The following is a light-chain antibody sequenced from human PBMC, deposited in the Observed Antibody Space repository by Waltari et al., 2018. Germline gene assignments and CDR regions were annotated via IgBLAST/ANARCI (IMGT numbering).Light chain of an antibody. V-gene: IGKV1-5*03. J-gene: IGKJ3*01. Sequence: DIQMTQSPSTLSASVGDSVTITCRASQSIVRWLAWYQQTPGKAPRLLIYEATSLESGVPSRFSASGSRTEFTLTISSLQPDDFATYYCQRYNSYPITFGPGTKVDI. CDR3: QRYNSYPIT. CDR1: QSIVRW. CDR2: EAT.